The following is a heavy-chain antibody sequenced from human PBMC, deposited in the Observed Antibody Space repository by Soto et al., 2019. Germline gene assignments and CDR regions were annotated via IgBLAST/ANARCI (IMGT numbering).Heavy chain of an antibody. Sequence: QVQLQDSGPGLVKPSETLSLTCIVSGVSMNDYYGSWIRQSPGKGLEHIGYVHYSGSVNYNPSLKSRATISMDTSKNEVSLRLTSVTAADTAIYYCARSGHISKGVVWGQGILVTVSS. CDR2: VHYSGSV. V-gene: IGHV4-59*01. D-gene: IGHD3-10*01. CDR3: ARSGHISKGVV. CDR1: GVSMNDYY. J-gene: IGHJ4*02.